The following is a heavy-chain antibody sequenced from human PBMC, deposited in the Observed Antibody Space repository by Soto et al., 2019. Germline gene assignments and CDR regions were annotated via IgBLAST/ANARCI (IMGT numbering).Heavy chain of an antibody. CDR3: ARDDEGGSDCDLGY. J-gene: IGHJ4*02. V-gene: IGHV3-30-3*01. D-gene: IGHD1-26*01. CDR1: GFTFSSRA. Sequence: QVQLVESGGGVVQPGRSLRLSCAVSGFTFSSRAMHWVRQAPGKGLEWVTLISSDGSKKYYADSVKGRFTTSRDNSKNTMYLQMNSLRVEDTAVYYCARDDEGGSDCDLGYWGQGALVTVSS. CDR2: ISSDGSKK.